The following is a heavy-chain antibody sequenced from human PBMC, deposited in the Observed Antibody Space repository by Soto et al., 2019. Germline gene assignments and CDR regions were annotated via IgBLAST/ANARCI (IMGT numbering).Heavy chain of an antibody. D-gene: IGHD2-2*03. Sequence: SETLSLTCTVSGDSISSYHWSWIRQPPGKGLEWIGNIHYNGNTKYSPSLKSRVTMSVDTSKNHFSLKLISVTTADTAVYFCAREGNLGRWIQPLDSWGQGTLVTVS. CDR3: AREGNLGRWIQPLDS. V-gene: IGHV4-59*01. CDR1: GDSISSYH. J-gene: IGHJ4*02. CDR2: IHYNGNT.